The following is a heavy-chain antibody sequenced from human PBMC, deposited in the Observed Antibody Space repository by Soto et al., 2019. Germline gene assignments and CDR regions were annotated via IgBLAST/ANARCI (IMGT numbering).Heavy chain of an antibody. CDR1: GGSVNSGDYY. CDR3: ARDWVHARWFDP. J-gene: IGHJ5*02. V-gene: IGHV4-30-4*01. Sequence: LFLTCTVSGGSVNSGDYYWSGIRQSPGKGLEWIGSIFYSGATDYNPSLQGRITISIATSTNQFSLRLTSVTATDTALSFCARDWVHARWFDPWGPGTFVTVSS. CDR2: IFYSGAT. D-gene: IGHD1-1*01.